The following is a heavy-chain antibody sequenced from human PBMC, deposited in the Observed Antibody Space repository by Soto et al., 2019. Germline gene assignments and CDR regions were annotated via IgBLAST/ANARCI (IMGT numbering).Heavy chain of an antibody. CDR2: IYYSGST. J-gene: IGHJ4*02. CDR3: ARAVLPATAPFDY. Sequence: ASDTLSLTCIVSGGSISSYYWSWIRQPPGKGLEWIGYIYYSGSTNYNPSLKSRVTISVDTSKNQFSLKLSSVTAADTAVYYCARAVLPATAPFDYWGQGTLVNVSS. D-gene: IGHD2-2*01. V-gene: IGHV4-59*01. CDR1: GGSISSYY.